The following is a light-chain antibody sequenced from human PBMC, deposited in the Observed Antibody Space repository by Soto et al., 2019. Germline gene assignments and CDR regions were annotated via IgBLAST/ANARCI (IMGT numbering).Light chain of an antibody. CDR3: QQLHSYPIT. V-gene: IGKV1-9*01. CDR2: GAS. J-gene: IGKJ5*01. CDR1: QAMNTY. Sequence: DIQLTQSPSFLSASVGDRVTISCRASQAMNTYIAWYQQRPGAAPKLLVYGASTLYTGVPSRFSGSESGAVFTLTSSSLQPEDFATYYCQQLHSYPITFGQGTRLEIK.